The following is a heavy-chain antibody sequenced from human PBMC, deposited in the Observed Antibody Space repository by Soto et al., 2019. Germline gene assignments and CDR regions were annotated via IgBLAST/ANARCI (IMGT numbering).Heavy chain of an antibody. D-gene: IGHD5-18*01. V-gene: IGHV1-46*01. CDR3: ARLPTQYSYRPPRRSY. J-gene: IGHJ4*02. Sequence: ASVKVSCKASGYTFTSYYMHWVRQAPGQGLEWMGIINPSGGSTSYAQKFQGRVTMTRDTSTSTVYMELSSLRSEDTAVYYCARLPTQYSYRPPRRSYWGQGTLVPVSS. CDR2: INPSGGST. CDR1: GYTFTSYY.